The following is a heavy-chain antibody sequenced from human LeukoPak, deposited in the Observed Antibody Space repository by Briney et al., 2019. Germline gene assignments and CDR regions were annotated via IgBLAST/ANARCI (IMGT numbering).Heavy chain of an antibody. J-gene: IGHJ4*02. CDR1: GGSISSSSYY. CDR2: IYYSGST. V-gene: IGHV4-39*07. D-gene: IGHD3-10*01. Sequence: SETLSLTCTVSGGSISSSSYYWGWIRQPPGKGLEWIGSIYYSGSTYYNPSLKSRVTISVDTSKNQFSLKLSSVTAADTAVYYCARFGYYGSDYWGQGTLVTVSS. CDR3: ARFGYYGSDY.